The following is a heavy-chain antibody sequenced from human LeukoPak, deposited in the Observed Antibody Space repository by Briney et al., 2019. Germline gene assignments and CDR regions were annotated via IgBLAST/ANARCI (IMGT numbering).Heavy chain of an antibody. CDR2: IYHSGST. V-gene: IGHV4-38-2*02. D-gene: IGHD5-18*01. CDR3: ARASLGYSYVDY. Sequence: SETLSLTCTVSGHSISSGYYWGWIRQPPGKGLEWIGSIYHSGSTYYNPSLKSRVTISVDTSKNQFSLKLSSVTAADTAVYYCARASLGYSYVDYWGQGTLVTDSS. CDR1: GHSISSGYY. J-gene: IGHJ4*02.